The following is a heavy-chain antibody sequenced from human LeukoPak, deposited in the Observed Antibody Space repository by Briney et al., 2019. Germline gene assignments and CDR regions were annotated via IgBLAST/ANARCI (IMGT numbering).Heavy chain of an antibody. J-gene: IGHJ4*02. CDR2: ISSSGSTI. V-gene: IGHV3-48*03. Sequence: GGSLRLSCAASGFTFSSYEMNWVRQAPGKGLEWVSYISSSGSTIYYADSVKGRFTISRDNSKNTLYLQMNSLRAEDTAVYYCAKDRVVRGVALDYWGQGTLVTVSS. CDR3: AKDRVVRGVALDY. CDR1: GFTFSSYE. D-gene: IGHD3-10*01.